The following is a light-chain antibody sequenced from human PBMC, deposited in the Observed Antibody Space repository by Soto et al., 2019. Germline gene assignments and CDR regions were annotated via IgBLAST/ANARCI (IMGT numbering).Light chain of an antibody. J-gene: IGKJ4*01. CDR1: QSVSSSS. CDR3: QQYNNWPA. CDR2: GAS. V-gene: IGKV3-20*01. Sequence: DIVLTQSPGTLSLSPGERATLSCRASQSVSSSSLAWYQQKPGQAPRLLIYGASSRATGIPDRFSGSGSGTDFTLTISRLEPEDFAVYYCQQYNNWPAFGGGTKVEIK.